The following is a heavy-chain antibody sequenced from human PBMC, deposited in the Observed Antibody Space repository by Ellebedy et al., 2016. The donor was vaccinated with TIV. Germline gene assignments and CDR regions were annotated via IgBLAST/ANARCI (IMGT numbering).Heavy chain of an antibody. J-gene: IGHJ4*02. CDR1: GFSFSSYS. CDR2: IHSDGRTT. V-gene: IGHV3-74*01. D-gene: IGHD5-24*01. Sequence: GESLKISXAASGFSFSSYSMHWVRQVPGKGLVWVSRIHSDGRTTSYADSVKGRFTISRDSAKNMLYLQMNSLRAEDTAVFYCVRDQMGSSYPFDYWGQGTLVTVSP. CDR3: VRDQMGSSYPFDY.